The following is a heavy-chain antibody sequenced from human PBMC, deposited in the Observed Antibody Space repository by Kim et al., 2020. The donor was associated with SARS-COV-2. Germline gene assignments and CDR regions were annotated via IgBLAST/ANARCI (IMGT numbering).Heavy chain of an antibody. Sequence: GGSLRLSCAASGFTFSSYGMHWVRQAPGKGLEWVAVIWYDGSNKYYADSVKGRFTISRDNSKNTLYLQMNSLRAEETAVYYCARDVPIVGADPEYFQHWGQGTLVTVSS. CDR2: IWYDGSNK. V-gene: IGHV3-33*01. D-gene: IGHD1-26*01. CDR3: ARDVPIVGADPEYFQH. CDR1: GFTFSSYG. J-gene: IGHJ1*01.